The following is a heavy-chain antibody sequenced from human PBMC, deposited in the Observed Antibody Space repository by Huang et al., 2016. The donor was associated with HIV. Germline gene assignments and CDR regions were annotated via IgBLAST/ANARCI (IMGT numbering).Heavy chain of an antibody. V-gene: IGHV3-30*18. CDR2: NSHDVKKK. D-gene: IGHD4-17*01. Sequence: QVQLVESGGGVVQPGRSLRLSCAASGFPFSTYGMHWVRQAARKGLEWGAVNSHDVKKKDYGDSVRGRFTISRDNSKDTLYLQLDSLRVEDTAVYFCAKARYDYGDYKIVSFDYWGQGSLVTVSS. J-gene: IGHJ4*02. CDR3: AKARYDYGDYKIVSFDY. CDR1: GFPFSTYG.